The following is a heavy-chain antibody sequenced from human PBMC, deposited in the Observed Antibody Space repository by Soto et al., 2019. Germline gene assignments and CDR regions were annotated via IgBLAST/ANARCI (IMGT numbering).Heavy chain of an antibody. CDR3: ARAGSGWPIDY. D-gene: IGHD1-26*01. V-gene: IGHV4-59*01. J-gene: IGHJ4*02. Sequence: SETLSLTCTVSGGFISSYYWSWIRQPPGKGLEWIGYIYYSGSTNYNPSLKSRVTISVDKSKNQFSLKLSSVTAADTAMYYCARAGSGWPIDYWGQGTLVTVSS. CDR2: IYYSGST. CDR1: GGFISSYY.